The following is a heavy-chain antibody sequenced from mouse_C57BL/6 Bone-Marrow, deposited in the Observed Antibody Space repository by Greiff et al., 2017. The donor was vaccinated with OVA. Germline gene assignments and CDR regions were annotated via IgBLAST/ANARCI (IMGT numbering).Heavy chain of an antibody. CDR2: IYPGDGDT. J-gene: IGHJ2*01. CDR3: AELTGTFDY. D-gene: IGHD4-1*01. V-gene: IGHV1-82*01. Sequence: VQLQQSGPELVKPGASVKISCKASGYAFSSSWMNWVKQRPGKGLEWIGRIYPGDGDTNYNGKFKGKATLTADKSSSTAYMQLSSLTSEDSAVYFCAELTGTFDYWGQGTTLTVSS. CDR1: GYAFSSSW.